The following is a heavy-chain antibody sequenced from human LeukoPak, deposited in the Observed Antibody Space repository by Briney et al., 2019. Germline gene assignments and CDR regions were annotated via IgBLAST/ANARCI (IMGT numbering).Heavy chain of an antibody. J-gene: IGHJ4*02. V-gene: IGHV4-61*05. CDR2: IYYSGST. D-gene: IGHD3-22*01. CDR1: GGSISSSSYY. CDR3: ARSTPRDYDSSGYPTFDY. Sequence: PSETLSLTCTVSGGSISSSSYYWGWIRQPPGKGLEWIGYIYYSGSTNYNPSLKSRVTISVDTSKNQFSLKLSSVTAADTAVYYCARSTPRDYDSSGYPTFDYWGQGTLVTVSS.